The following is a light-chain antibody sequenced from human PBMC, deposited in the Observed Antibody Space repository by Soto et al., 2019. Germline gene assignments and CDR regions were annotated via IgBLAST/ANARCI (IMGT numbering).Light chain of an antibody. CDR1: QSVSSN. Sequence: EIVITQSPATLSVSPGESATLSCRASQSVSSNLAWYQQKPGQAPRLLIYGASTRATGIPARFSGSGSGTEFTLTISSLQSEDLAVYYCQQHGSSPLTVGGGTKGDIK. CDR3: QQHGSSPLT. CDR2: GAS. J-gene: IGKJ4*01. V-gene: IGKV3-15*01.